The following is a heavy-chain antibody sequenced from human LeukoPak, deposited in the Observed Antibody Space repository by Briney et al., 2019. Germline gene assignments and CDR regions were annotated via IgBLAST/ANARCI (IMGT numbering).Heavy chain of an antibody. V-gene: IGHV3-30*04. CDR3: ARPSPPGDGYNPPDH. CDR1: GVNFDNFA. J-gene: IGHJ4*02. Sequence: GGSLRLSCVVSGVNFDNFAMHWVRQPLGKGLEWVAVISHDGRTKYYADSMKGRITISRDNSKNTLFLQMNNLRSEDTAVYFCARPSPPGDGYNPPDHWGQGTLVTVSS. D-gene: IGHD5-24*01. CDR2: ISHDGRTK.